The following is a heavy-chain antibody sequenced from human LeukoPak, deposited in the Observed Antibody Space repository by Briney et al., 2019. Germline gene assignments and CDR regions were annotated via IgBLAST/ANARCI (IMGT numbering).Heavy chain of an antibody. CDR1: GFTFDDYA. D-gene: IGHD3-3*01. J-gene: IGHJ4*02. CDR2: ISWNSGSI. Sequence: GGSLRLSCAASGFTFDDYAMHWVRHAPGKGREWVSGISWNSGSIGYADSVKGRFTISRDNAKNSLYLQMNSLRAEDMALYYCAKDRGITIFGVVTDWGQGTLVTVSS. CDR3: AKDRGITIFGVVTD. V-gene: IGHV3-9*03.